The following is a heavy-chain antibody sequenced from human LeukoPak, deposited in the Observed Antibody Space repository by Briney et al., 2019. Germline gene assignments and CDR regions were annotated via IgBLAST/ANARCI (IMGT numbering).Heavy chain of an antibody. V-gene: IGHV3-74*03. Sequence: TGGSLRTSFSASGFTFCNFWMYRGRQAPGKGLVWVSRINSDGSSTKYADSVKGRFTISKDNAKNTLYLQMNSLRAEDTAVYYSANSTGSIYPPDYRGQGTLVTVSS. J-gene: IGHJ4*02. CDR3: ANSTGSIYPPDY. CDR1: GFTFCNFW. D-gene: IGHD3-10*01. CDR2: INSDGSST.